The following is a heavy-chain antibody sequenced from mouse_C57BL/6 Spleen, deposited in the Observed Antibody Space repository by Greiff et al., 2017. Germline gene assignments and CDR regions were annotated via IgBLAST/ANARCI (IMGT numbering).Heavy chain of an antibody. Sequence: VQLQQSGAELVKPGASVKLSCTASGFNIKDYYMHWVKQRTEQGLEWIGRIDPEDGETKYAPKFKGKATITADTSSNTAYLQLSSLTSEDTAVYYSASRQGNYGDYAMDYWGQGTSVTVSS. D-gene: IGHD2-1*01. CDR1: GFNIKDYY. V-gene: IGHV14-2*01. CDR3: ASRQGNYGDYAMDY. CDR2: IDPEDGET. J-gene: IGHJ4*01.